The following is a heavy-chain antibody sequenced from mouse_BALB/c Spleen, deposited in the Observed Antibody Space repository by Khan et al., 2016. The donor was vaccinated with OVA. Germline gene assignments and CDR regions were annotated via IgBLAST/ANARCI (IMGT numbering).Heavy chain of an antibody. J-gene: IGHJ4*01. CDR3: ARPPYVPWVMDY. D-gene: IGHD1-1*01. V-gene: IGHV9-3-1*01. CDR1: GYTFTNSG. Sequence: QIQLVQSGPELKKPGATVKISCKASGYTFTNSGMNWVKQAPERGLKWIGWINTYTGEPTYDHDFQGQVALSSETSASTAYLQLNNLKYEDTATYFCARPPYVPWVMDYWGEGTSVTVSS. CDR2: INTYTGEP.